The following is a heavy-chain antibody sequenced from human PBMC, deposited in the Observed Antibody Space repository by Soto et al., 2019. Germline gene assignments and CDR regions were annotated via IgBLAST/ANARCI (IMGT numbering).Heavy chain of an antibody. J-gene: IGHJ4*02. CDR2: INPDGGET. D-gene: IGHD3-10*01. CDR3: ARMSFGDYVDF. CDR1: GFTFSNYW. Sequence: GGSLRLSCATSGFTFSNYWMTWVRQAPGKGLEWVANINPDGGETYYVDSVKGRFTISRDNAKKSLSLQMYGLRAEDTALYYYARMSFGDYVDFWGQGTLVPVSS. V-gene: IGHV3-7*04.